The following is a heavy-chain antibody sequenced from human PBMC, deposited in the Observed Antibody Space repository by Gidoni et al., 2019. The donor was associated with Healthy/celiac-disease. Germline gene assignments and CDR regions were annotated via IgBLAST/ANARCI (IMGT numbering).Heavy chain of an antibody. Sequence: QVQLVQSGAEVKKPGASVKVSCKASGYTFTSYYMHWVRQAPGQGLEWMGIINPSGGSTSYAQKFQGRVTMTRDTSTSTVYMELSSLRSEDTAVYYCAREDRGSVVVPAAIYFDPWGQGTLVTVSS. J-gene: IGHJ5*02. CDR3: AREDRGSVVVPAAIYFDP. V-gene: IGHV1-46*03. CDR1: GYTFTSYY. CDR2: INPSGGST. D-gene: IGHD2-2*01.